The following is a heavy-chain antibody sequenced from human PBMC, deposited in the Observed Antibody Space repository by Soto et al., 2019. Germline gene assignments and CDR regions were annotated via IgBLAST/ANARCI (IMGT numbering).Heavy chain of an antibody. D-gene: IGHD6-6*01. CDR2: ISGSGGST. CDR3: AKGDLEYSSSFGYYYMDV. J-gene: IGHJ6*03. Sequence: GGSLRLYCAASGFTFSSYAMSWGRQAPRKGLEWVSAISGSGGSTYYADSVKGRFTISRDNSKNTLYLQMNSLRAEDTAVYYCAKGDLEYSSSFGYYYMDVWGKGTTVTVSS. V-gene: IGHV3-23*01. CDR1: GFTFSSYA.